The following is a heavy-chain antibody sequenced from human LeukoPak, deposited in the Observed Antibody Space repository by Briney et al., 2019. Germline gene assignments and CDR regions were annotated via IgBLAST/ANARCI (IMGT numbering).Heavy chain of an antibody. D-gene: IGHD2-2*02. CDR3: ARGAGRDCSSTSCYSYDY. V-gene: IGHV4-34*01. CDR1: GGSFSGYY. J-gene: IGHJ4*02. Sequence: SETLSLTCAVYGGSFSGYYWSWIRQPPGKGLEWIGEINHSGSTNYNPSLKSRVTISVDTSKNQFSLKLSSVTAADTAVYYCARGAGRDCSSTSCYSYDYWGQGTLVTVSS. CDR2: INHSGST.